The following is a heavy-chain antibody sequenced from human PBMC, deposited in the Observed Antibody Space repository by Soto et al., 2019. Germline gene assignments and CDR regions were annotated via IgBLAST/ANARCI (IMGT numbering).Heavy chain of an antibody. CDR1: RFTFTAYY. Sequence: ASVNVSFKASRFTFTAYYIHWVRQDPGQRLEWMGWINPKTGNTNYAQKFQGRVTMTRETSLSTAYMDLSRLRSNHTAVYYCASRYFDGSDTAVWFDPCGHRTLVTVSP. CDR3: ASRYFDGSDTAVWFDP. D-gene: IGHD3-22*01. J-gene: IGHJ5*02. V-gene: IGHV1-2*02. CDR2: INPKTGNT.